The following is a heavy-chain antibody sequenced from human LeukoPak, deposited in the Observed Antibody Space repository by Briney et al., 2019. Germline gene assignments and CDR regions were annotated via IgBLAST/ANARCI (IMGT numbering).Heavy chain of an antibody. D-gene: IGHD5-12*01. J-gene: IGHJ4*02. CDR1: GFTFDDYT. V-gene: IGHV3-43*01. Sequence: GRSLRLSCAASGFTFDDYTMHWVRQAPGKGLEWVSLISWNGDNTYYTDSVKGRFTISRDNSKNSLYLQMNGLRTEDTALYYCAKDKGGYDLGSFFVHYYFDYWGQGALVTVSS. CDR3: AKDKGGYDLGSFFVHYYFDY. CDR2: ISWNGDNT.